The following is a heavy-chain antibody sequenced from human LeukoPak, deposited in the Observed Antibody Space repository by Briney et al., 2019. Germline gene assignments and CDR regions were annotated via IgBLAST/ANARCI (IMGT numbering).Heavy chain of an antibody. D-gene: IGHD2-8*02. CDR2: IGYTGTNT. J-gene: IGHJ4*02. CDR3: ARDLTGKYYLAY. Sequence: GGSLRLSCAASGFNFRSFGMHWVPQAPGEGLEGVAYIGYTGTNTYYADSVKRRFTISRDNSKNTVHLHMNSLRAAGTALYSCARDLTGKYYLAYWGQGTLVTVSS. CDR1: GFNFRSFG. V-gene: IGHV3-30*02.